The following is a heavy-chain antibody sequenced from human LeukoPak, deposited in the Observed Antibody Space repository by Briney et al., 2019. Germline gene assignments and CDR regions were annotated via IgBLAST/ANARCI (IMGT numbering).Heavy chain of an antibody. CDR2: LYSGCST. Sequence: GGCLRLSCAASEFIVRSNYMSWVRQAPGKGLEGVAVLYSGCSTYSADSVKGRFTISRDNSKNTLYLQMNSLRAEDTAVYYCASSGNYYPYLLDYWGQGTLVTVSS. J-gene: IGHJ4*02. CDR1: EFIVRSNY. CDR3: ASSGNYYPYLLDY. V-gene: IGHV3-53*01. D-gene: IGHD1-26*01.